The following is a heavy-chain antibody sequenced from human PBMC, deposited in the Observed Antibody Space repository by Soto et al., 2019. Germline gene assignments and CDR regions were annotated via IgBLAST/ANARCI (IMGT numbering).Heavy chain of an antibody. CDR1: GFSLSSPAVG. CDR3: AHGSGWLSDY. J-gene: IGHJ4*02. D-gene: IGHD6-19*01. CDR2: IYWDDDN. V-gene: IGHV2-5*02. Sequence: QITLKESGPTLVKPTQTLTLTCTFSGFSLSSPAVGVNWIRQPPGKALEWLALIYWDDDNQYSPSLRSRLTITKDTSKTQVVLTMTNVDPADTATYYCAHGSGWLSDYGGQGTLVTVSS.